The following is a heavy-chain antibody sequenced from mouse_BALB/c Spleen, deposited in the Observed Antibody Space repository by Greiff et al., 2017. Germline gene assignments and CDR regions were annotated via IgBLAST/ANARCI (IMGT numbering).Heavy chain of an antibody. CDR1: GYSITSDYA. D-gene: IGHD2-10*02. CDR3: ASQYGNYDAMDY. J-gene: IGHJ4*01. Sequence: EVKLMESGPGLVKPSQSLSLTCTVTGYSITSDYAWTWIRQFPGNKLEWMGYISYSGSTSYNPSLKSRISITRDTSKNQFFLQLNSVTTEDTATYYCASQYGNYDAMDYWGQGTSVTVSS. CDR2: ISYSGST. V-gene: IGHV3-2*02.